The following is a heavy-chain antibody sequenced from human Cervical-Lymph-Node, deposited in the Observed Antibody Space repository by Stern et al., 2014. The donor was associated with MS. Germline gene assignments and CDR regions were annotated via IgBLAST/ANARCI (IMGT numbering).Heavy chain of an antibody. V-gene: IGHV4-4*02. CDR2: IYHSGRT. J-gene: IGHJ5*02. D-gene: IGHD6-13*01. CDR1: GGSISSSNW. Sequence: QEQLQESGPGLVKPSGTLSLTCAVSGGSISSSNWWSWVRQPPGKGLEWIGEIYHSGRTNYKPSLKSRVPISVDKSKNQFYLKLSSVTAADTAVYYCARIIGSWPPVLWCFDPWGQGTLVTVSS. CDR3: ARIIGSWPPVLWCFDP.